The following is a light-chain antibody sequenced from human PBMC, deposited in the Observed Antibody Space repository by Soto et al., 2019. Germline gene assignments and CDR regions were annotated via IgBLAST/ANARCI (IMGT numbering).Light chain of an antibody. V-gene: IGKV3-11*01. CDR2: DAS. J-gene: IGKJ3*01. CDR3: QQRSNLFS. Sequence: EIVLTQSPATLSLSPGERATLFCRASQSVNSYLAWYQQKPGQAPRLLIYDASNRAGGVPTRFSGSGSGTAFTLTISSLEPEDFAFYYCQQRSNLFSFGPGTRVDV. CDR1: QSVNSY.